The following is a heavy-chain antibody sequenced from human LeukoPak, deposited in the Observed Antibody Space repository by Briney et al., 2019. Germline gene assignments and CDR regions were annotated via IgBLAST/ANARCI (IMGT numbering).Heavy chain of an antibody. J-gene: IGHJ6*02. CDR2: ISSSGSTI. CDR3: ARGGLDYYGSGSYLGYYYYGMDV. Sequence: GGSLRLSCAASGFTFSSYGMNWVRQAPGKGLEWVSYISSSGSTIYYADSVKGRFTISRDNAKNSLYLQMNSLRAEDTAVYYCARGGLDYYGSGSYLGYYYYGMDVWGQGTTVTVSS. V-gene: IGHV3-48*03. CDR1: GFTFSSYG. D-gene: IGHD3-10*01.